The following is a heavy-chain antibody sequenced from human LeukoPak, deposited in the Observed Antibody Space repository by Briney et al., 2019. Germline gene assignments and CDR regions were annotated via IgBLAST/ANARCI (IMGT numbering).Heavy chain of an antibody. CDR1: GFTFDDYA. CDR2: ISWNSGSI. V-gene: IGHV3-9*01. D-gene: IGHD6-6*01. J-gene: IGHJ6*02. CDR3: AKSARPGSLNYYYYGMDV. Sequence: GRSLRLSCAASGFTFDDYAMHWVRQAPGKGLEWVSGISWNSGSIGYADSVKGRFTISRDNAKNSLYLQMNSLRAEDTALYYCAKSARPGSLNYYYYGMDVWGQGTTVTVSS.